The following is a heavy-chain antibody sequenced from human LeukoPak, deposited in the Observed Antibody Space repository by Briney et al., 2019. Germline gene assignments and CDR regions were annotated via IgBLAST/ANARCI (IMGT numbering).Heavy chain of an antibody. CDR3: ASRCSGGSCYGGVDY. D-gene: IGHD2-15*01. J-gene: IGHJ4*02. V-gene: IGHV3-21*01. Sequence: GGSLRLSCAASGFTFSSYSMNWVRQAPGKGLEWVSSISSSSSCIYYADSVKGRFTISRDNAKNSLYLQMNSLRAEDTAVYYCASRCSGGSCYGGVDYWGQGTLVTVSS. CDR1: GFTFSSYS. CDR2: ISSSSSCI.